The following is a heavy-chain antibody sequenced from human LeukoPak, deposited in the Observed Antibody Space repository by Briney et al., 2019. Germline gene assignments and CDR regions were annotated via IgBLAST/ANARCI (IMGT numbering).Heavy chain of an antibody. J-gene: IGHJ6*02. CDR3: ARDAGGWVHYYYGMDV. CDR2: ISAYNGNT. CDR1: GYTLTSYG. V-gene: IGHV1-18*01. Sequence: ASVKVSCKASGYTLTSYGISWVRQAPGQGLEWMGWISAYNGNTNYAQKLQGRVTMTTDTSTSTAYMELRSLSSDDTAVYYCARDAGGWVHYYYGMDVWGQGTTVTVSS. D-gene: IGHD2-8*02.